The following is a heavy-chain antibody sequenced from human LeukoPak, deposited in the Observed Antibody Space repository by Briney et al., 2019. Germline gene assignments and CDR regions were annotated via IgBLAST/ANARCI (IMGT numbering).Heavy chain of an antibody. D-gene: IGHD5-18*01. J-gene: IGHJ4*02. CDR3: AIASKAGYTAMVPLDY. V-gene: IGHV3-30-3*01. CDR2: ISYDGSNK. Sequence: GGSLRHSCVPSGVTFRSYAMHWVRPAPRKGVGWVGVISYDGSNKYYADSVKGRFTISRENSKNTLYLQLNSLRAEDTAVYYCAIASKAGYTAMVPLDYWGQGTVVTVSS. CDR1: GVTFRSYA.